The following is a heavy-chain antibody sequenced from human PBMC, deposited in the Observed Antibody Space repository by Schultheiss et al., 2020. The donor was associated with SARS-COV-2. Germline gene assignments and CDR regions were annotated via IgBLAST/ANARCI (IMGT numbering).Heavy chain of an antibody. J-gene: IGHJ4*02. V-gene: IGHV3-21*01. Sequence: GGSLRLSCAASGFTFSSYSMNWVRQAPGKGLEWVSSISSSSSYIYYADSVKGRFTISRDNAKNSLYLQMNSLRAEDTAVYYCARVGGGYSGYEKDFDYWGQGTLVTVSS. CDR3: ARVGGGYSGYEKDFDY. CDR2: ISSSSSYI. CDR1: GFTFSSYS. D-gene: IGHD5-12*01.